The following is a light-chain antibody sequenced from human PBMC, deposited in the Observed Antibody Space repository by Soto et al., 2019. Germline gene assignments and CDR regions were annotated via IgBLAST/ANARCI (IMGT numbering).Light chain of an antibody. V-gene: IGKV1-5*01. CDR3: QQYYSYPPIT. Sequence: DIQMTQSPSTLSASVGDRVTITCRASESMSNCLAWYQQKPGKAPKLLISGASSLQSGVPSRFSGSASGTEFTLTISSLQPDDIATYYCQQYYSYPPITFGQGTRLEIK. J-gene: IGKJ5*01. CDR1: ESMSNC. CDR2: GAS.